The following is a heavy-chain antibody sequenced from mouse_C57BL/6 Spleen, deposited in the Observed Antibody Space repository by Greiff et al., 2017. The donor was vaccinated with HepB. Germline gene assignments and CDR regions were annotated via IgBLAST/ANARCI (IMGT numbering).Heavy chain of an antibody. CDR3: ARGDYDYEDYYAMDY. D-gene: IGHD2-4*01. J-gene: IGHJ4*01. CDR1: GYTFTSYG. CDR2: IYPRSGNT. V-gene: IGHV1-81*01. Sequence: QVQLQQSGAELARPGASVKLSCKASGYTFTSYGISWVKQRTGQGLEWIGEIYPRSGNTYYNEKFKGKATLTADKSSRTAYMELRSLPSEDSAVYFCARGDYDYEDYYAMDYWGQGTSVTVSS.